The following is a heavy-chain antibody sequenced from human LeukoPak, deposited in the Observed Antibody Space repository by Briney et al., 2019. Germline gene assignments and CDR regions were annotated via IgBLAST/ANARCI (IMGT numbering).Heavy chain of an antibody. V-gene: IGHV3-48*01. CDR3: ARPQGFWSGYYSDV. J-gene: IGHJ6*04. Sequence: GGSLRLSCAASGFTFSSYNMNWVRQAPGKGLEWVSYISSSSSTIYYADSVKGRFTISRDNAKNSLYLQMNSLRAEDTAVYYCARPQGFWSGYYSDVWGTGTTVTVSS. CDR2: ISSSSSTI. CDR1: GFTFSSYN. D-gene: IGHD3-3*01.